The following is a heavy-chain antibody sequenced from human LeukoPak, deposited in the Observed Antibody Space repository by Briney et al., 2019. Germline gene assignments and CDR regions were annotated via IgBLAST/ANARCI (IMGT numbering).Heavy chain of an antibody. V-gene: IGHV3-11*01. J-gene: IGHJ4*02. Sequence: GGSLRLSCAASGFTFSDYYMSWIRQAPGKGLEWVSYISSSGGTIYYADTVKGRFTISRGNAKNSLYLQMNSLRAEDTAVYYCARAVTTPLYFDYWGQGTLVTVSS. CDR2: ISSSGGTI. D-gene: IGHD4-11*01. CDR3: ARAVTTPLYFDY. CDR1: GFTFSDYY.